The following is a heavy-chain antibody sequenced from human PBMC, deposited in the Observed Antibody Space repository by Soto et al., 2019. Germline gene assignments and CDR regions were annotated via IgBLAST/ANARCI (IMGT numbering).Heavy chain of an antibody. D-gene: IGHD3-22*01. V-gene: IGHV4-39*01. CDR3: ARHQLHSSGYSISYYFDY. CDR2: IFYSGST. CDR1: GGSISSSSYY. J-gene: IGHJ4*02. Sequence: KPSETLSLTCTVSGGSISSSSYYWGWIRQPPGKGLEWIGSIFYSGSTYYNPSLKSRVTISVDTSKNQFSLKLSSVTAADTAVYYCARHQLHSSGYSISYYFDYWGQGTLVTVSS.